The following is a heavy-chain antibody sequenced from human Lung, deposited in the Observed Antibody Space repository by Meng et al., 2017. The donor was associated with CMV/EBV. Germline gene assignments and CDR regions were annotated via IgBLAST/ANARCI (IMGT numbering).Heavy chain of an antibody. Sequence: GEYSRYSVSWVRQAPGQGLEWMGRIIPVRGITNYAQKFQGRVTITADRSTSTFYMELSSLRSEDTATYYCAREQYCSNTNCFNWFDSWAQGTLVTVSS. D-gene: IGHD2-2*01. J-gene: IGHJ5*01. V-gene: IGHV1-69*04. CDR1: GEYSRYS. CDR2: IIPVRGIT. CDR3: AREQYCSNTNCFNWFDS.